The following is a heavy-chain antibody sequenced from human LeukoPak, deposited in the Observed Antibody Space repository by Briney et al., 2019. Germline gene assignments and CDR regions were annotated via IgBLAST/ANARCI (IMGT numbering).Heavy chain of an antibody. D-gene: IGHD3-3*01. CDR1: GYSISSGYY. CDR2: IYHSGST. V-gene: IGHV4-38-2*02. J-gene: IGHJ5*02. Sequence: SETLSLTCTVSGYSISSGYYWGWIRQPPGKGLEGIGSIYHSGSTSYNPSFKSRVTISVDTSKNQFSLKLTSVTAADTAVYYCARDDSYYDFWSGYRLHTKNWFDPWGQGTLVTVSS. CDR3: ARDDSYYDFWSGYRLHTKNWFDP.